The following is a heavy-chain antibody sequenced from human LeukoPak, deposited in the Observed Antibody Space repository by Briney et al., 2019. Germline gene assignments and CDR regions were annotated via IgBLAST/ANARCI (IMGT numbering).Heavy chain of an antibody. Sequence: AGGSLRLSCAASGFTFDDYAMHWVRQAPGKGLEWVSGISWNSGSIGYADSVKGRFTISRDNAKNSLYLQMNSLRAEDTALYYCAKDTGVYGSGSYWRQGWFDPWGQGTLVTVSS. CDR1: GFTFDDYA. J-gene: IGHJ5*02. CDR3: AKDTGVYGSGSYWRQGWFDP. CDR2: ISWNSGSI. V-gene: IGHV3-9*01. D-gene: IGHD3-10*01.